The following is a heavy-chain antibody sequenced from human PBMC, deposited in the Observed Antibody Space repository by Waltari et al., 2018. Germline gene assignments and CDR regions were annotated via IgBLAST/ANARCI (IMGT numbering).Heavy chain of an antibody. J-gene: IGHJ4*02. CDR3: ARELGAVGATSGSLDY. D-gene: IGHD1-26*01. V-gene: IGHV3-33*01. Sequence: QVQLVESGGGVVQPGRSLRLSCAASGFTFSSYGMHWVRQAPGKGLEWVAGIWYDGSNKYYADSGKGRVTISRDNSKNTLYLQMNSLRAEDTAVYYCARELGAVGATSGSLDYWGQGTLVTVSS. CDR1: GFTFSSYG. CDR2: IWYDGSNK.